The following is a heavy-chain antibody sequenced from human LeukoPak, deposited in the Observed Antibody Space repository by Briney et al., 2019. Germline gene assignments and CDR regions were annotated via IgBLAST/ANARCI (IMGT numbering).Heavy chain of an antibody. CDR2: ISSNSSYI. D-gene: IGHD3-9*01. V-gene: IGHV3-21*01. J-gene: IGHJ4*02. Sequence: GGSLKLSCAASGFTFSSYSMNWVRQAPGKGLEWVSSISSNSSYIYYADSVKGRFTISRDNSKNTLYLQMNSLRAEDTAVYYCARNPISNYDILTGYFTGEFDYWGQGTLVTVSS. CDR3: ARNPISNYDILTGYFTGEFDY. CDR1: GFTFSSYS.